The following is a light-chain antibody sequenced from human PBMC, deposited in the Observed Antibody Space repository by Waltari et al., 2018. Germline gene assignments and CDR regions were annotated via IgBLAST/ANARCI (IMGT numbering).Light chain of an antibody. CDR1: SLRRYS. V-gene: IGLV3-19*01. CDR3: LSRDSSATRL. CDR2: GQD. J-gene: IGLJ3*02. Sequence: SSELTQDPAVSVALGQTVTITCQGDSLRRYSASWYQQRPGQAPILVLYGQDNRPSGNPDRFSGSTSGDTATLTITGAQAEDEADYYCLSRDSSATRLFGGGTRLTV.